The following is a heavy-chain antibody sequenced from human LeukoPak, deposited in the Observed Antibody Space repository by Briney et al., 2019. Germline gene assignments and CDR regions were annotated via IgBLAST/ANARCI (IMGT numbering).Heavy chain of an antibody. CDR3: ARRGSISSGVYYYYYMDV. J-gene: IGHJ6*03. V-gene: IGHV4-4*07. Sequence: PSETLSLTCTVSGASISSSYWSWIRQPAGKGLEWIGRVYTSGSTNYNPSLKSRVTISVDKSKNQFSLKLSSVTAADPAVYYCARRGSISSGVYYYYYMDVWGKGTTVTVSS. D-gene: IGHD6-6*01. CDR1: GASISSSY. CDR2: VYTSGST.